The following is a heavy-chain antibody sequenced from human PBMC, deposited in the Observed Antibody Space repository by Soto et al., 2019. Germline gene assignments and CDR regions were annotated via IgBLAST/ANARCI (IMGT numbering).Heavy chain of an antibody. Sequence: QVQLQESGPGLVKPSDTLSLTCAVSGYSISSSNWWGWIRQPPGQGLEWIGDIYYSGTTYYNPSLKSRVTMSVDTSKNQFSLKLTSVTAVDTAVYYCARREIQGPIDYWGQGTLVTVSS. CDR1: GYSISSSNW. CDR3: ARREIQGPIDY. D-gene: IGHD1-26*01. CDR2: IYYSGTT. V-gene: IGHV4-28*01. J-gene: IGHJ4*02.